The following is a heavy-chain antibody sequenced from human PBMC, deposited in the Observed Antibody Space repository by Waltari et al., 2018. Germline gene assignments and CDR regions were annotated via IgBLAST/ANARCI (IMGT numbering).Heavy chain of an antibody. V-gene: IGHV3-7*01. CDR1: GFTFGIYW. J-gene: IGHJ6*03. CDR2: IKQDGSEK. Sequence: VQLVESGGGWVQPGGSLRLSGAASGFTFGIYWMRWVRQAPGKGLEWGANIKQDGSEKYYVDSVKGRFTISRDNAKNSLYLQMNSLRAEDTAVYYCARVSSVVYYYMDVWGKGTTVTVSS. CDR3: ARVSSVVYYYMDV.